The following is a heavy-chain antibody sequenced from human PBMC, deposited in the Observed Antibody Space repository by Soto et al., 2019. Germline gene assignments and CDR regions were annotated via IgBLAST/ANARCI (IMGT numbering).Heavy chain of an antibody. CDR1: GGTFSSYA. CDR3: ARRLPGYCSGGSCSSYYYYGMDV. D-gene: IGHD2-15*01. V-gene: IGHV1-69*01. J-gene: IGHJ6*02. Sequence: QVQLVQSGAEVKKPGSSVKVSCKASGGTFSSYAISRVRQAPGQGLEWMGGIIPIFGTANYAQKFQGRVTITADESTSTAYMELSSLRSEDTAVYYCARRLPGYCSGGSCSSYYYYGMDVWGQGTTVTVSS. CDR2: IIPIFGTA.